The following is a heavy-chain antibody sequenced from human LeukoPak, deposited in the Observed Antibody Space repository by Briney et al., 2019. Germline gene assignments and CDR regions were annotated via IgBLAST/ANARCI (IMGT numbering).Heavy chain of an antibody. D-gene: IGHD3-22*01. CDR3: ARSGYYYDSSGYLPDAFDI. CDR1: GGSISSYY. CDR2: IYTSGST. Sequence: SETLSLTCTVSGGSISSYYWSWIRQPAGKGLEWIGRIYTSGSTNYNPSLKSRVTMSVDTSKNQLSLKLSSVTAADTAVYYCARSGYYYDSSGYLPDAFDIWGQGTMVTVSS. J-gene: IGHJ3*02. V-gene: IGHV4-4*07.